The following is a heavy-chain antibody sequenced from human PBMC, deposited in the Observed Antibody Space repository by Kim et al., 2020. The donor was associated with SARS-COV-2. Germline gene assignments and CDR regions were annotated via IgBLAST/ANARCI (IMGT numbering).Heavy chain of an antibody. V-gene: IGHV3-30-3*01. D-gene: IGHD1-26*01. Sequence: GGSLRLSCAASGFTFSSYAMHWVRQAPGKGLEWVAVISYDGSNKYYADSVKGRFTISRDNSKNTLYPQMNSLRAEDTAVYYCARRLSAVSPGFPRQWVEVDYWGQGTLVTVSS. CDR3: ARRLSAVSPGFPRQWVEVDY. J-gene: IGHJ4*02. CDR2: ISYDGSNK. CDR1: GFTFSSYA.